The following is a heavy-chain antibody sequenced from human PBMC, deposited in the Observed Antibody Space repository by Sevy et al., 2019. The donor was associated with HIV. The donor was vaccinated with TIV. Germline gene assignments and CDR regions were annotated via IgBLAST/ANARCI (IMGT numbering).Heavy chain of an antibody. J-gene: IGHJ6*02. CDR3: ARVRYYYDSSGYSTIGYYYYGMDV. D-gene: IGHD3-22*01. CDR2: IIPIFGTA. V-gene: IGHV1-69*13. CDR1: GGTFSSYA. Sequence: ASVKVSCKASGGTFSSYAISWVRQAPGQGLEWMGGIIPIFGTANYAQKFQGRVTITADESTSTAYMELGSLRSEDTAVYYFARVRYYYDSSGYSTIGYYYYGMDVWGQGTTVTVSS.